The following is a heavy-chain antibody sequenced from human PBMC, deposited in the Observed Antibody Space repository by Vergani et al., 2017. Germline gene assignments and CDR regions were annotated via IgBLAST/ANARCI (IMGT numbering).Heavy chain of an antibody. J-gene: IGHJ6*03. CDR3: ARSLYCSSTSCYGARYYYYMDV. Sequence: QVQLVESGGGLVKPGGSLRLSCAASGFTFSDYYMSWIRQAPGKGLEWVSYIISSGSTIYYADSVKGRFTISRDNAKNSLYLQMNSLRAEDTAVYYCARSLYCSSTSCYGARYYYYMDVWGKGTTVTVSS. CDR1: GFTFSDYY. V-gene: IGHV3-11*01. D-gene: IGHD2-2*01. CDR2: IISSGSTI.